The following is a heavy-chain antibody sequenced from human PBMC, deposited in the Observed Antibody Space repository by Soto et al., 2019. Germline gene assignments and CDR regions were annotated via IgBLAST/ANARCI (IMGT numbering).Heavy chain of an antibody. CDR3: AKGVQGSYSSYHFDY. CDR1: GFSFRYYG. CDR2: VSSDTRNK. Sequence: PVVSLRLSFVASGFSFRYYGMHWFRQAPGKGLQWVAVVSSDTRNKYYADSVKGRFTISRDNSKNIVYLQMNSLRVEDTAVYYFAKGVQGSYSSYHFDYWGQGTLVTVSS. D-gene: IGHD5-18*01. V-gene: IGHV3-30*18. J-gene: IGHJ4*02.